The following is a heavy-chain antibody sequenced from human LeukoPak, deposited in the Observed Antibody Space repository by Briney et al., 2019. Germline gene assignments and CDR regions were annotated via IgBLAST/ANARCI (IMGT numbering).Heavy chain of an antibody. CDR2: INPNSGGT. CDR1: GYTFTSYY. V-gene: IGHV1-2*06. D-gene: IGHD6-6*01. J-gene: IGHJ4*02. Sequence: ASVEVSCKASGYTFTSYYMHWVRQAPGQGLEWMGRINPNSGGTNYAQKFQGRVTMTRDTSISTAYMELSRLRSDDTAVYYCARVQQLGGGGFDYWGQGTLVTVSS. CDR3: ARVQQLGGGGFDY.